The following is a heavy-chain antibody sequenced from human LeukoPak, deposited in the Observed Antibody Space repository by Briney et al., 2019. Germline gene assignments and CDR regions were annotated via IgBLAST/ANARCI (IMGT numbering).Heavy chain of an antibody. D-gene: IGHD6-19*01. V-gene: IGHV3-30-3*01. CDR1: GFTFSRYT. CDR3: ARASGQSGAFDI. J-gene: IGHJ3*02. CDR2: ISYGGSNK. Sequence: GCLRLSCAASGFTFSRYTIQWVRQAPRRGLEWVAVISYGGSNKYYADSVKGRFTISRDNSKNTLYLQMNSLRAEDTAVYYCARASGQSGAFDIWGQGTMVTVSS.